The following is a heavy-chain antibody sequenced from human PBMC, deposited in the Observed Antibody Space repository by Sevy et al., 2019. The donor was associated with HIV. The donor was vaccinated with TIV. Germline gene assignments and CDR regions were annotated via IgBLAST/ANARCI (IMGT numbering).Heavy chain of an antibody. J-gene: IGHJ6*02. CDR2: IYSGGST. Sequence: GGSLRLSCAASGFTVSSNYMSWVRQAQGKGLEWVSVIYSGGSTYYADSVKGRFTISRDNSKNTLYLQMNSLRAEDTAVYYCARDRRYYDSSGSRRYYYYGMDVWGQGTTVTVSS. D-gene: IGHD3-22*01. V-gene: IGHV3-53*01. CDR1: GFTVSSNY. CDR3: ARDRRYYDSSGSRRYYYYGMDV.